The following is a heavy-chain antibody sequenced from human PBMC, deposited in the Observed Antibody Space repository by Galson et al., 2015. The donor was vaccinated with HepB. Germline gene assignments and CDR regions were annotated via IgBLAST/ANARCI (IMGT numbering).Heavy chain of an antibody. D-gene: IGHD3-3*01. V-gene: IGHV3-7*03. J-gene: IGHJ4*02. CDR1: GFTFSSYW. CDR3: ARDRWSGESDY. CDR2: IKQDGSEK. Sequence: SLRLSCAASGFTFSSYWISWVRQAPGKGLEWVANIKQDGSEKYYVDSVKGRFTISRDNAKNSLYLQMNSLRAEDTAVYYCARDRWSGESDYWGQGTLVTVSS.